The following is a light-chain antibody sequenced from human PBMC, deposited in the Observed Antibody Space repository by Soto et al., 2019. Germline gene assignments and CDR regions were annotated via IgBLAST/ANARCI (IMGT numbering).Light chain of an antibody. V-gene: IGKV1-5*01. CDR3: QQYFSYPLT. Sequence: DIQMTQSPSTLSASVGDRVTITCRASQSMSNWLAWYQQKPGKAPKLLTYDASSLENGVPSRFSGSGSGTEFTLSISSLQPDDFATYSCQQYFSYPLTFGGGTRVEIK. CDR1: QSMSNW. J-gene: IGKJ4*01. CDR2: DAS.